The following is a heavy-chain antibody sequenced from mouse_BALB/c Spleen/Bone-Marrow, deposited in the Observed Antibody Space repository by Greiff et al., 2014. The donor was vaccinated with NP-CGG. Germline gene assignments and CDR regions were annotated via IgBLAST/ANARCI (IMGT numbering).Heavy chain of an antibody. V-gene: IGHV14-4*02. CDR1: GFNIKDYY. CDR3: NARGDYDFDYFDY. J-gene: IGHJ2*01. D-gene: IGHD2-4*01. Sequence: VQLQQSGAELVRSGASVKLSCTASGFNIKDYYMHWVKQRPEQGLELIGWIDPENGDTEYAPKFQGKATMTADTSSNTAYLQLSSLTSEDTAVYYCNARGDYDFDYFDYWGQGTTLTVSS. CDR2: IDPENGDT.